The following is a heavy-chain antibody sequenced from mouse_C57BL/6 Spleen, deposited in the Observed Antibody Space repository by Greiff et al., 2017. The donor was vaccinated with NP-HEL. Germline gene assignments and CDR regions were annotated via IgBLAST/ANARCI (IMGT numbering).Heavy chain of an antibody. CDR2: IDPSDSYT. D-gene: IGHD2-1*01. J-gene: IGHJ3*01. CDR1: GYTFTSYW. Sequence: QVQLQQPGAELVKPGASVKLSCKASGYTFTSYWMQWVKQRPGQGLEWIGEIDPSDSYTNYNQKFKGKATLTVDTSSSTAYMQLSSLTSEDSAVYYCARNYGNYPWFAYWGQGTLVTVSA. CDR3: ARNYGNYPWFAY. V-gene: IGHV1-50*01.